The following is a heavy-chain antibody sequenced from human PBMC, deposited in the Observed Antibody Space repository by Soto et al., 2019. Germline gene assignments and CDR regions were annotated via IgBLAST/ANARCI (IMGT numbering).Heavy chain of an antibody. V-gene: IGHV3-30*18. CDR3: AKVPGKAVAGIRYYFDY. Sequence: GGSLRLSCAASGFTFSSYGMHWVRQAQGKGLKWVAVISYDGSNKYYADSVKGRFTISRDNSKNTLYLQMNSLRAEDTAVYYCAKVPGKAVAGIRYYFDYCGQGTLVTVSS. CDR1: GFTFSSYG. J-gene: IGHJ4*02. D-gene: IGHD6-19*01. CDR2: ISYDGSNK.